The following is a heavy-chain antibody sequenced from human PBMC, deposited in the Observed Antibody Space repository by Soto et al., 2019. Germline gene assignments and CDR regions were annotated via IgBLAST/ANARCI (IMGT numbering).Heavy chain of an antibody. CDR2: ISYDGSNK. Sequence: GGSLRLSCAASGFTFSSYAMHWVRQAPGKGLEWVAVISYDGSNKYYADSVKGRFTISRDNSKNTLYLQMNSLRAEDTAVYYCARDKGYCTNGVCYNFDYWGQGTLVTVSS. J-gene: IGHJ4*02. CDR3: ARDKGYCTNGVCYNFDY. V-gene: IGHV3-30-3*01. CDR1: GFTFSSYA. D-gene: IGHD2-8*01.